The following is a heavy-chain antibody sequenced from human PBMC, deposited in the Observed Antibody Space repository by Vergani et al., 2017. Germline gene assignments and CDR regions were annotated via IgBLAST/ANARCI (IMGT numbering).Heavy chain of an antibody. CDR3: TSCLPPYYYYYMDV. J-gene: IGHJ6*03. Sequence: QLQLQESGPGLVKPSETLSLTCTVSGGSISSSSYYWGWIRQPPGKGLEWIGSIYYSGSTYYNPSLKSRVTISVDTSKNQFSLKLSSVTAADTAVYYCTSCLPPYYYYYMDVWGKGTTVTVSS. CDR1: GGSISSSSYY. CDR2: IYYSGST. V-gene: IGHV4-39*01.